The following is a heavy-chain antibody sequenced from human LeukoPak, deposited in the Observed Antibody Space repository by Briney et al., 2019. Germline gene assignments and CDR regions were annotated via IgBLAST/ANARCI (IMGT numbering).Heavy chain of an antibody. V-gene: IGHV1-2*02. CDR2: INPNSGGT. D-gene: IGHD6-19*01. J-gene: IGHJ4*02. Sequence: ASVKVSCKASGYTFTGYYMHWVRQAPGQGLEWMGWINPNSGGTNYAQKFQGRVTMTRDTSISTAYMELSRLRSDDTAVYYCARWGLNSSGWYYFGYWGQGTLVTVSS. CDR3: ARWGLNSSGWYYFGY. CDR1: GYTFTGYY.